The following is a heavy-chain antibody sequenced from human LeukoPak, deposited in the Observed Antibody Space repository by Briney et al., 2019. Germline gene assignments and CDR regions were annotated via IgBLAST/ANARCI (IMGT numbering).Heavy chain of an antibody. J-gene: IGHJ4*02. CDR1: GGTFGSYA. V-gene: IGHV1-69*05. CDR2: IIPIFGTA. Sequence: SVKVSCKASGGTFGSYAISWVRQAPGQGLEWMGRIIPIFGTANYAQKFQGRVTITTDESTSTAYMELSSLRSEDTAVYYCARGSYGYEFYFDYWGQGTLVTVSS. CDR3: ARGSYGYEFYFDY. D-gene: IGHD5-18*01.